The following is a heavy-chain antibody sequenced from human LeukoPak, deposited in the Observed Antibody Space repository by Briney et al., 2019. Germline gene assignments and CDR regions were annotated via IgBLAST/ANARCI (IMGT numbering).Heavy chain of an antibody. CDR1: GFTFSSYS. CDR3: ARDISGSYFPLGD. Sequence: GGSLRLSCAASGFTFSSYSMNWVRQAPGKGLEWVSSISSSSSYIYYADSVKGRFTISRDNAKNSLYLQMNSLRAEDTAVYYCARDISGSYFPLGDWGQGTLVTVSS. CDR2: ISSSSSYI. D-gene: IGHD1-26*01. J-gene: IGHJ4*02. V-gene: IGHV3-21*01.